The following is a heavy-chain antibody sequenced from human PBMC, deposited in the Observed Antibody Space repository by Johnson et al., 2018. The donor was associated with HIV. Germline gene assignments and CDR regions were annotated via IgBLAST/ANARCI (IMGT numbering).Heavy chain of an antibody. CDR1: EFTFSDYG. Sequence: VESGGGVVQPGKSLRLSCAASEFTFSDYGMHWVRQAPGKGLEWVAVIWFDGTKKYYSDSVRGRFTVSRDNSKSTLSLQMNSLRAEDTAVYYCANLYTYGSVAFDIWGQGTMVTVSS. J-gene: IGHJ3*02. CDR3: ANLYTYGSVAFDI. D-gene: IGHD5-18*01. V-gene: IGHV3-33*03. CDR2: IWFDGTKK.